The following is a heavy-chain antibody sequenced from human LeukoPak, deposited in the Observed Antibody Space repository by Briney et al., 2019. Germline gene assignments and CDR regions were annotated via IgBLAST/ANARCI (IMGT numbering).Heavy chain of an antibody. V-gene: IGHV3-30*02. CDR2: IQYDGSNK. CDR1: GFTFRTYG. J-gene: IGHJ4*02. Sequence: GGSLRLSCAASGFTFRTYGMHWVRQAPGKGLEWVAYIQYDGSNKYYEDSVKGRFTISRDNSKNTLYLQIDSLRGEDTAVYYCAKVFPGGCNGGSCYSGYFDYWGQGTLVTVSS. D-gene: IGHD2-15*01. CDR3: AKVFPGGCNGGSCYSGYFDY.